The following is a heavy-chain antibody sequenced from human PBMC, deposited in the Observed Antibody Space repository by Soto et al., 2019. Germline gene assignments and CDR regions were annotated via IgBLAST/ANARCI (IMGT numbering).Heavy chain of an antibody. Sequence: EVQLLESGGGLVQPGGSLRLSCAASGCTFKNYAMTWVRQAPWKGLEWVSLIYGSGGSTDYADSVKGRFTISRDNSKNMLYVQMNSLRDEDTGVYCCARKDVAFDYWGQGIPVTVSS. CDR3: ARKDVAFDY. CDR1: GCTFKNYA. D-gene: IGHD5-12*01. J-gene: IGHJ4*02. V-gene: IGHV3-23*01. CDR2: IYGSGGST.